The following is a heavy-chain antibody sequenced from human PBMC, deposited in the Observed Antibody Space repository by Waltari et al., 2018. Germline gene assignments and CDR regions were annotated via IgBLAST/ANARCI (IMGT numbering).Heavy chain of an antibody. V-gene: IGHV4-34*01. CDR1: GGSFSGYY. CDR3: ARATRFGDLHY. J-gene: IGHJ4*02. Sequence: QVQLQQWGAGLLKPSETLSLTCAVYGGSFSGYYWSWIRQPPGKGLEWIGEINHSGSTNYNPALKSRVTISVDTSKNQFSLKLSYVTAADTAVYYCARATRFGDLHYWGQGTLVTVSS. CDR2: INHSGST. D-gene: IGHD3-10*01.